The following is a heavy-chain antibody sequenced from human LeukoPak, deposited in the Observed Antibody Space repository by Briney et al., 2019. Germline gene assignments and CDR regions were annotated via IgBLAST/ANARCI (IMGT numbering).Heavy chain of an antibody. CDR3: VRPTPLGHCSSTSCYSLDI. CDR1: GYRFDSYW. CDR2: IYPGDSDT. D-gene: IGHD2-2*02. V-gene: IGHV5-51*01. Sequence: GESLKISCKGSGYRFDSYWIGWVRQMPGKGLEWMGIIYPGDSDTRYSPSFQGQVTISADKSISTAYLQWSSLKASDTAMYYCVRPTPLGHCSSTSCYSLDIWGQGTMVTVSS. J-gene: IGHJ3*02.